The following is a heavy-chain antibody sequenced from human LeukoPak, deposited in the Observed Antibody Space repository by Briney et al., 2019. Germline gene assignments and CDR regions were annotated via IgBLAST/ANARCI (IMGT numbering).Heavy chain of an antibody. CDR3: ARDPMVRGASLGFDP. CDR2: INPSGGST. Sequence: ASVKVSCKASGYAFTSYYIHWVRQAPGQGLEWMGIINPSGGSTSYAQKFQGRVTMTRDTSTSTVYMELSSLRSEDTAVYYCARDPMVRGASLGFDPWGQGTLVTVSS. V-gene: IGHV1-46*01. D-gene: IGHD3-10*01. J-gene: IGHJ5*02. CDR1: GYAFTSYY.